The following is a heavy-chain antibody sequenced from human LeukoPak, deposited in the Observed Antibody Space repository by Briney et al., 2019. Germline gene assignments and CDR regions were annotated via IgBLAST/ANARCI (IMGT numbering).Heavy chain of an antibody. V-gene: IGHV3-53*01. CDR3: ARDCSRSHLQLCGMDV. CDR2: IYSGGST. CDR1: GFTVSSNY. Sequence: GGSLRLSCAASGFTVSSNYMSWVRQAPGKGLEWVSVIYSGGSTYYADSVKGRFTISRDNSKNTLYLQMNSLRAEDTAVYYCARDCSRSHLQLCGMDVWGQGTTVTVSS. D-gene: IGHD1-26*01. J-gene: IGHJ6*02.